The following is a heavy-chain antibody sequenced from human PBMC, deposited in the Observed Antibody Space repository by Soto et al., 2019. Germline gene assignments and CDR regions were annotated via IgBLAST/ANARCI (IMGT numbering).Heavy chain of an antibody. D-gene: IGHD6-19*01. J-gene: IGHJ6*03. CDR3: ARGASGWSPYYFYFMDV. CDR1: GFNVSTHY. V-gene: IGHV3-66*01. CDR2: IYRGGSA. Sequence: EVQLVESGGGLVQPGGSLRLSCAASGFNVSTHYMSWVRQAPGKGLEWVSVIYRGGSAYYADSLKGRFTLSRDTSKNTLYLQMKSLGAEDTAVYYCARGASGWSPYYFYFMDVWGKGTTVAVSS.